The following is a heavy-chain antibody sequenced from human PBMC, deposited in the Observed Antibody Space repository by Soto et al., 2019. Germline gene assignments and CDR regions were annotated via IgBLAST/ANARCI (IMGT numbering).Heavy chain of an antibody. Sequence: GGSLRLSCAASGFTFSNYYMNWIRQAPGKGLEWVSYISSSGSTIYYADSVKGRFTISRDNAKNSLYLQMNSLRAEDTAVYYCARDFGDIVATDWSYFDYWGQGTLVTVSS. V-gene: IGHV3-11*01. CDR3: ARDFGDIVATDWSYFDY. D-gene: IGHD5-12*01. CDR1: GFTFSNYY. CDR2: ISSSGSTI. J-gene: IGHJ4*02.